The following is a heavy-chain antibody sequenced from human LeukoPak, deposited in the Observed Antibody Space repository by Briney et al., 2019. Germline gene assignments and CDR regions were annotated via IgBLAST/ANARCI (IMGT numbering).Heavy chain of an antibody. CDR1: GFTFTSYS. J-gene: IGHJ4*02. CDR3: ARGKEWLPNDY. Sequence: GGSLRLSCAASGFTFTSYSMNWVRQAPGRGLEWVSSISSSSTYIYYADSVKGRFTISRDNAKNSLYLQMNSLRAEDTAVYYCARGKEWLPNDYWGQGTLVTVSS. V-gene: IGHV3-21*01. D-gene: IGHD3-3*01. CDR2: ISSSSTYI.